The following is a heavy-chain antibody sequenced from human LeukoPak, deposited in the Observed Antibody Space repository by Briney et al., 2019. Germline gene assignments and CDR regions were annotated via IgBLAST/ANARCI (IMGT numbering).Heavy chain of an antibody. V-gene: IGHV3-48*03. CDR1: GFTFSNYE. J-gene: IGHJ4*02. D-gene: IGHD3-16*01. Sequence: GGSLRLSCAASGFTFSNYEMNWVRQPPGRGLEWVSYISSGGGDTYYADAVKGRFTISRDNAKNSLYLQMDSLRAEDTVVYYCARDNYGVDYWGQGTQVTVSS. CDR2: ISSGGGDT. CDR3: ARDNYGVDY.